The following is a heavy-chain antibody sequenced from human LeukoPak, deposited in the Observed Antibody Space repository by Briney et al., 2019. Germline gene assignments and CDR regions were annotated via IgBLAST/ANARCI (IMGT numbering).Heavy chain of an antibody. J-gene: IGHJ4*02. CDR2: INPSGGST. D-gene: IGHD3-22*01. Sequence: ASVKVSCKASGYTFTSYYMHWVRQAHGQGLEWMGIINPSGGSTSYAQKFQGRVTMTRDISTSTVYMELSSLRSEDTAVYYCARGSGLYDSSGYDLSLDYWGQGTLVNVSS. V-gene: IGHV1-46*01. CDR3: ARGSGLYDSSGYDLSLDY. CDR1: GYTFTSYY.